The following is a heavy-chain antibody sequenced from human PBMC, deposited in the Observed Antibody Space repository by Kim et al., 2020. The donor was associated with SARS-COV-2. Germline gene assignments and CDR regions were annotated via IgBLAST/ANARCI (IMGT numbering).Heavy chain of an antibody. J-gene: IGHJ6*02. V-gene: IGHV1-8*01. D-gene: IGHD3-3*01. Sequence: ASVKVSCKASGYTFTSYDINWVRQATGQGLEWMGGINPNGGNTGYAQKFQGRVTMTRNTSISTAYMELSSLRSEDTAVYYCARVSARDFWSGYYPSRGYYYDYYGMDAWGQGTTVTVSS. CDR2: INPNGGNT. CDR1: GYTFTSYD. CDR3: ARVSARDFWSGYYPSRGYYYDYYGMDA.